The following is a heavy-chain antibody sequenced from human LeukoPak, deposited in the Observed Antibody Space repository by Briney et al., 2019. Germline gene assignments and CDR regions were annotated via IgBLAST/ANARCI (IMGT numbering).Heavy chain of an antibody. Sequence: SETLSLTCAVYGGSFSGYYWSWIRQPPGKGLEWIGEINHSGSTNYNPSLKSRVTISVDTSKNQFSLKLSSVTAADTAVYYCARGLPVARWYYYYYMDVWGKGTTVTVSS. D-gene: IGHD6-19*01. CDR1: GGSFSGYY. CDR3: ARGLPVARWYYYYYMDV. CDR2: INHSGST. V-gene: IGHV4-34*01. J-gene: IGHJ6*03.